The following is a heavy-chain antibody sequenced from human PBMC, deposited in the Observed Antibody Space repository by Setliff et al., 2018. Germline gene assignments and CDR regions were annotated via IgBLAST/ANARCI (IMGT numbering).Heavy chain of an antibody. D-gene: IGHD1-26*01. CDR1: GDSISDAS. CDR2: VFYNGAA. J-gene: IGHJ4*02. Sequence: SETLSLTCTVSGDSISDASIMAWIRQPPGKGLEFIGYVFYNGAAKYDPSLKSRVTMSVDTSKTQFSLKLNSMTTADTAVYYCARGGTYRYFDYWGQGALVT. V-gene: IGHV4-59*01. CDR3: ARGGTYRYFDY.